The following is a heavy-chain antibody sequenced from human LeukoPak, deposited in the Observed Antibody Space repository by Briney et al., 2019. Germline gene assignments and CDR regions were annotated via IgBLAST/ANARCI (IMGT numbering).Heavy chain of an antibody. CDR2: LKQDGSEK. CDR3: ARGTIAAPGTDY. CDR1: GFTFSGYW. D-gene: IGHD6-13*01. J-gene: IGHJ4*02. Sequence: GGSLRLSCAASGFTFSGYWMHWVRQAPGKGLEWVANLKQDGSEKHFADSVKGRFTISRDNAENSLYRQMNSLRAEDTAMYYCARGTIAAPGTDYWGQGTLVTVSS. V-gene: IGHV3-7*01.